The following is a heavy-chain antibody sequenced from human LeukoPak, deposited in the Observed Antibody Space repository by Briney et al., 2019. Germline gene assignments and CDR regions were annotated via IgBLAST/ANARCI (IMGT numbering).Heavy chain of an antibody. CDR1: GGSISSSSYY. Sequence: PSETLSLTCTVSGGSISSSSYYWGWIRQPPGKGLEWIGEINHSGNTNSNPSLKSRVTMSVDTSKNQFSLNFSSMTAADTAVYYCARLGYCSGGSCHYYYYMDVWGKGTTVTVSS. V-gene: IGHV4-39*07. CDR2: INHSGNT. J-gene: IGHJ6*03. CDR3: ARLGYCSGGSCHYYYYMDV. D-gene: IGHD2-15*01.